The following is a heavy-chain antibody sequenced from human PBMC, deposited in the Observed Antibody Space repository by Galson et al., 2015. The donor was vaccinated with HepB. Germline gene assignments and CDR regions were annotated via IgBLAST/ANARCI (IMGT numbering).Heavy chain of an antibody. CDR2: ISINGDSI. CDR3: AKVCPYSSTVYFDY. D-gene: IGHD6-13*01. Sequence: SLRLSCAASGFTFSRFSMHWVRQAPGKGLELVSGISINGDSICYADSVKGRFTISRDNAKNSLYLQMNSLRVEDTALYYCAKVCPYSSTVYFDYWGYGTLSTASS. J-gene: IGHJ4*01. V-gene: IGHV3-9*01. CDR1: GFTFSRFS.